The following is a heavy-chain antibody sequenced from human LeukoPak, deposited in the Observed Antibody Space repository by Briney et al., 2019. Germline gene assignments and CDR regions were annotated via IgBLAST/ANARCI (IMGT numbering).Heavy chain of an antibody. J-gene: IGHJ5*02. Sequence: GGSLRLSCTASGFTFSSYSLNWVRQAPGKGLEWVAFIRYDGSNKYYADSVKGRFTISRDNSKNTLYPQMNSLRAEDTAVYYCAKDSPRRFDPWGQGTLVTVSS. V-gene: IGHV3-30*02. CDR2: IRYDGSNK. CDR1: GFTFSSYS. CDR3: AKDSPRRFDP. D-gene: IGHD1-14*01.